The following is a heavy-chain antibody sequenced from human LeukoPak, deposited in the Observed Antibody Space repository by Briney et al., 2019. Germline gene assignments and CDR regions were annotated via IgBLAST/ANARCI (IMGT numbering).Heavy chain of an antibody. V-gene: IGHV1-8*03. J-gene: IGHJ5*02. Sequence: ASVKVSCKASGYTFTSYDINWVRQATGQGLEWMGWMNPNSGNTGYAQKFQGRVTITRNTSISTAYMELSSLRSEDTAVYYCARVAYCSGGSCYHNWFDPWGQGTLVTVPS. D-gene: IGHD2-15*01. CDR2: MNPNSGNT. CDR1: GYTFTSYD. CDR3: ARVAYCSGGSCYHNWFDP.